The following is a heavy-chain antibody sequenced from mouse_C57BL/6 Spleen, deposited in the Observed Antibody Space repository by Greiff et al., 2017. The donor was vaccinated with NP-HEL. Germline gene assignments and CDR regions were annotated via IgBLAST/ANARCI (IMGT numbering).Heavy chain of an antibody. CDR3: AKDYAMDY. V-gene: IGHV1-69*01. CDR2: IDPSDSYT. Sequence: VQLQQSGAELVMPGASVKLSCKASGYTFTSYWMHWVKQRPGQGLEWIGEIDPSDSYTNYNQKFQGKSTLTVDKSSSTAYMQLSSLTSEDSAVYYCAKDYAMDYWGQGTSVTVSS. CDR1: GYTFTSYW. J-gene: IGHJ4*01.